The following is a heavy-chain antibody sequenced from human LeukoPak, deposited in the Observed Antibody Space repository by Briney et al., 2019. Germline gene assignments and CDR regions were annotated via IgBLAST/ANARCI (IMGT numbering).Heavy chain of an antibody. D-gene: IGHD3-3*01. Sequence: SETLSLTCAVYGGSFSGYYWSWIRQPPGKGLEWIGEINHSGSTNYNPSLKSRVTISVDTSKNQFSLKLSSVTAADTAVYYCARAAPYYDFWSGYYPKYAFDIWGQGTMITVSS. J-gene: IGHJ3*02. V-gene: IGHV4-34*01. CDR1: GGSFSGYY. CDR2: INHSGST. CDR3: ARAAPYYDFWSGYYPKYAFDI.